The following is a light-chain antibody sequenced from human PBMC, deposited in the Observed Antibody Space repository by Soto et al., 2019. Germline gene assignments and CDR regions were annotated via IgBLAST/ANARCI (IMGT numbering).Light chain of an antibody. CDR2: DAS. CDR3: QQRINWPFT. CDR1: QSVSSY. V-gene: IGKV3-11*01. J-gene: IGKJ5*01. Sequence: EIMLTQSPATLSLSPGESATLSCRASQSVSSYLAWYQHKPGQAPRLLISDASIRATGIPARFSGSGSGTDFTLTISSLEPEDFAVYYCQQRINWPFTFGQGTRLEIK.